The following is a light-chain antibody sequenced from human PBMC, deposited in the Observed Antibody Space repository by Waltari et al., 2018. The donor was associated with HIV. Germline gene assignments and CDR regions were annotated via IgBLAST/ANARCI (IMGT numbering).Light chain of an antibody. CDR3: CSYAGTYTWV. V-gene: IGLV2-11*01. Sequence: QSALTQPRSVSGSPGQSVTISCSGTSTDVGDYNYVSWYQHHPGKVPQLVIYDVTKRPSGVPDRFSGSKSGNTASLTISELQAEDEADYYCCSYAGTYTWVFGGGTKLTVL. CDR1: STDVGDYNY. CDR2: DVT. J-gene: IGLJ3*02.